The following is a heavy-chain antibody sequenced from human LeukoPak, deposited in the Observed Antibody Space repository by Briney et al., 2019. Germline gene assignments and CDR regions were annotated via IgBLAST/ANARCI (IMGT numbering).Heavy chain of an antibody. J-gene: IGHJ4*02. CDR1: GFIFSNYP. CDR3: VRAPATNEWRCMDY. Sequence: GRSLRLSCAASGFIFSNYPMHWVRQAPGKGLEWVANIKQDGSEKRYVDPVKGRFTISRDNAKNSLYLQMNSLRAEDTGVYYCVRAPATNEWRCMDYWGQGTLVTVSS. D-gene: IGHD2-8*02. V-gene: IGHV3-7*01. CDR2: IKQDGSEK.